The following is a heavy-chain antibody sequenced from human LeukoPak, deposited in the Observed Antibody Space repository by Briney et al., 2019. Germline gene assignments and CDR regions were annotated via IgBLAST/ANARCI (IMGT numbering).Heavy chain of an antibody. D-gene: IGHD6-6*01. CDR2: ISGSGGST. J-gene: IGHJ4*02. CDR3: VKSLGSSSSSGMGDY. CDR1: GFTFSSCA. Sequence: PGGSLRLSCAASGFTFSSCAMSWVRQAPGKGREWVSAISGSGGSTYYADSVKGRFTISRDNSKNTLYLQMNSLRAEDTAVYNCVKSLGSSSSSGMGDYWGQGNLVTVSS. V-gene: IGHV3-23*01.